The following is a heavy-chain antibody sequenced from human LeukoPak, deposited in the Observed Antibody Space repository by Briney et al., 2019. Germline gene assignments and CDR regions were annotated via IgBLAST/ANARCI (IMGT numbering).Heavy chain of an antibody. D-gene: IGHD5-24*01. V-gene: IGHV4-39*07. CDR3: ARMGPERGRKKMATDRALSY. CDR2: IYYSGST. Sequence: PSETLSLTCTVSGGSISSSSYYWGWIRQPPGKGLEWIGSIYYSGSTYYNPSLKSRVTISVDTSKNQFSLKLSSVTAADTAVYYCARMGPERGRKKMATDRALSYWGQGTLVTVSS. CDR1: GGSISSSSYY. J-gene: IGHJ4*02.